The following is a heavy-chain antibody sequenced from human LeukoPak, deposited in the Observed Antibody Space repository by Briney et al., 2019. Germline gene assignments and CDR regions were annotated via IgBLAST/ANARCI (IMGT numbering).Heavy chain of an antibody. Sequence: PSETLSLTCTVSGGSISSSSNSWGWIRQPPGKGLEWIGSLYYSGSTYFNPSLKSRVTISVDTSKNQFSLKLSSVTAADTAVYYCARGGDSRYWGQGTLVTVSS. V-gene: IGHV4-39*07. J-gene: IGHJ4*02. CDR2: LYYSGST. CDR1: GGSISSSSNS. CDR3: ARGGDSRY. D-gene: IGHD3-16*01.